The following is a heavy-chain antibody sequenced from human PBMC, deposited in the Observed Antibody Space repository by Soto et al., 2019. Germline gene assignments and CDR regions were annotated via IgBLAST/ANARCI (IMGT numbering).Heavy chain of an antibody. CDR1: GDSVSSNTAS. CDR2: TYFRSKWYN. D-gene: IGHD5-12*01. Sequence: QTLSLTCVISGDSVSSNTASWNWIRQSPSRGLEWLGRTYFRSKWYNDYAVSVKSRIIINPDTSNNQFSLQLNSVTPEDTAVYFCAKGDNLGPKTGYAFDPWGQGIMVTVYS. CDR3: AKGDNLGPKTGYAFDP. V-gene: IGHV6-1*01. J-gene: IGHJ5*02.